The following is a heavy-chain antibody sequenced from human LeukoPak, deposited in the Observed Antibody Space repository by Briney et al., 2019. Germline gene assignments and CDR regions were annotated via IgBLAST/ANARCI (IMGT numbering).Heavy chain of an antibody. CDR1: GYTCTGYY. CDR3: ARSYGDSGNHFNYMDV. J-gene: IGHJ6*03. V-gene: IGHV1-2*02. D-gene: IGHD1-14*01. Sequence: GAPVNVSCTASGYTCTGYYIHWLRKTAGQGLGWMGRINPSSGGTNSAQKFQGRVTMTSDTSISTANMELRRLISDDTAVYYCARSYGDSGNHFNYMDVWGKGTTVTVSS. CDR2: INPSSGGT.